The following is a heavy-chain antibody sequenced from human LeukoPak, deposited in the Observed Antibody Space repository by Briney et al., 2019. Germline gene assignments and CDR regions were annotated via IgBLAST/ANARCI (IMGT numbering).Heavy chain of an antibody. CDR1: GGSISSYY. CDR2: IYYSGST. D-gene: IGHD3-10*01. V-gene: IGHV4-59*08. J-gene: IGHJ3*02. Sequence: SETLSLTCTVSGGSISSYYWSWIRQPPGKGLEWIGYIYYSGSTNYNPSLKSRVTISVDTSKNQFSLKLSSVTAADTAVYCCASAFRGKANFDIWGQGTMVTVSS. CDR3: ASAFRGKANFDI.